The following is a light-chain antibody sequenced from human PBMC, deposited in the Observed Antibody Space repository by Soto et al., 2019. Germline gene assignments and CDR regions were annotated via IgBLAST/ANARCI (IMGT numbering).Light chain of an antibody. CDR1: SSDIGAYNS. J-gene: IGLJ1*01. CDR3: SSYTTIYTYL. V-gene: IGLV2-14*03. CDR2: EVS. Sequence: QSVLTQPASVSGSPGQSITISCTGTSSDIGAYNSVSWYQQHPDKAPKLIIYEVSYRPSGVSDRFSGSKSDNTASLTISGLHTEDEADYYCSSYTTIYTYLFGTGTKVTVL.